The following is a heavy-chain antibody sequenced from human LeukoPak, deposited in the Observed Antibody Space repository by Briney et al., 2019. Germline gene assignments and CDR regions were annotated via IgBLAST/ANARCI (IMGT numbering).Heavy chain of an antibody. V-gene: IGHV3-53*01. CDR2: IYSGGST. CDR3: ARALYHTAMIYYYYGMDV. D-gene: IGHD5-18*01. Sequence: GGSLRLSCAASGFTFSSYWMSWVRQAPGKGLEWVSVIYSGGSTYYADSVKGRFTISRDNSKNTLYLQMNSLRAEDTAVYYCARALYHTAMIYYYYGMDVWGQGTTVTVSS. J-gene: IGHJ6*02. CDR1: GFTFSSYW.